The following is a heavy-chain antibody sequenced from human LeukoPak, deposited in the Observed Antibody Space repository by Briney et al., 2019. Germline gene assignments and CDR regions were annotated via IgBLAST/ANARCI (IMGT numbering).Heavy chain of an antibody. CDR2: FDPEDGET. D-gene: IGHD4-17*01. V-gene: IGHV1-24*01. CDR1: GYTLTELS. Sequence: ASVKVSCKVSGYTLTELSMHWVRQAPGKGLEWMGGFDPEDGETIYAQKFQGRVTMTEDTSTDTAYMELSSLRSEDTAVYYCATLCATDRSWDDGDYGIYGMDVWGQGTTVTVSS. CDR3: ATLCATDRSWDDGDYGIYGMDV. J-gene: IGHJ6*02.